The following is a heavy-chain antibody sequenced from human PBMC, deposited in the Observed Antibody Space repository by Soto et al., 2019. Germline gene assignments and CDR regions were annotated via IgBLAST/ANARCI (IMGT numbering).Heavy chain of an antibody. J-gene: IGHJ5*02. CDR1: GFTFSTFA. CDR3: AKGYSSGWNTWFDP. CDR2: ISAIGGST. D-gene: IGHD6-19*01. Sequence: PGGSLRLSCEASGFTFSTFAMSWVRQAPGRGLEWVSLISAIGGSTVYADSVKGRFTISRDNSKNTLFLQMSSLRAEDTAVYYCAKGYSSGWNTWFDPWGQGTLVTVSS. V-gene: IGHV3-23*01.